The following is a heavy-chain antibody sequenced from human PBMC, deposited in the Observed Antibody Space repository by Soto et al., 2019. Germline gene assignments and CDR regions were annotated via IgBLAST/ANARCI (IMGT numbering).Heavy chain of an antibody. CDR2: IIPFLGTT. D-gene: IGHD6-6*01. CDR3: AREGYTSSSIHSFLDS. J-gene: IGHJ4*02. CDR1: GGTFSSYG. V-gene: IGHV1-69*10. Sequence: VASVKVSCKASGGTFSSYGISWVRQAPGQGLEWMGRIIPFLGTTNYARNFQDRLTVTADTSTNTAFMELSSLRSDDTAVYYCAREGYTSSSIHSFLDSWGQGTLVTVSS.